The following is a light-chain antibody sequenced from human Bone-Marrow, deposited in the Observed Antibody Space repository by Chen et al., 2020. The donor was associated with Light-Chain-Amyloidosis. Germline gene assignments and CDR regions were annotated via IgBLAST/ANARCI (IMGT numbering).Light chain of an antibody. Sequence: SYVLTQPSSVSVAPGPTATIACGGNNIGSTSVHWYQQTPGQAPLLVVYDDSDRPSGIPERLSGSNSGNTATLTISRVEAGDEADYYGQVWDRSSDRPVFGGGTKLTVL. CDR2: DDS. CDR3: QVWDRSSDRPV. CDR1: NIGSTS. J-gene: IGLJ3*02. V-gene: IGLV3-21*02.